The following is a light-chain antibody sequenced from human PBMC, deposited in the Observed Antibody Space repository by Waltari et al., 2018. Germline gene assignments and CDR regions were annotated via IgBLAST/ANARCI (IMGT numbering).Light chain of an antibody. CDR2: DVS. CDR1: DRDIGAYNY. V-gene: IGLV2-14*03. CDR3: SSYTRRNTVI. Sequence: QSALAQPASVSGSPGQSITISCTGTDRDIGAYNYVSWYQQHPGIAPKRLLYDVSDRPSGVSDRFSGSKSGKTASLTISGLQPEDAADYYCSSYTRRNTVIFGGGTKLTVV. J-gene: IGLJ2*01.